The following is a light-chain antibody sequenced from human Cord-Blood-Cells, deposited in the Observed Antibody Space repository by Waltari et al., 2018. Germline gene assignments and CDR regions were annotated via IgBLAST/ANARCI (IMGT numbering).Light chain of an antibody. CDR3: SAYTSSSTVV. V-gene: IGLV2-14*01. Sequence: QSALTQPASVPGSPGQSITISCTGISSDVGGNNYVSWYQQHPGKAPKLMIYDVSNRPSGVSNRFSGSKSGNTASLSISGLQAEEEADYYCSAYTSSSTVVFGGRTKLTVL. CDR1: SSDVGGNNY. CDR2: DVS. J-gene: IGLJ2*01.